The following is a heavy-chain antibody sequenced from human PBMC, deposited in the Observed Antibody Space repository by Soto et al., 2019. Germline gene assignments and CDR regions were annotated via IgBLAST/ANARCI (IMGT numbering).Heavy chain of an antibody. Sequence: SETLSLTCAFYCGSFIGYYWSWIRQPPGKGLEWIGYIYYSGSTNYNPSLKSRVTISVDTSKNQFSLKLSSVTAADTAVYYCARFYYDSSGYYLTRKSYFDYWGQGTLVTVSS. J-gene: IGHJ4*02. CDR3: ARFYYDSSGYYLTRKSYFDY. D-gene: IGHD3-22*01. V-gene: IGHV4-59*01. CDR1: CGSFIGYY. CDR2: IYYSGST.